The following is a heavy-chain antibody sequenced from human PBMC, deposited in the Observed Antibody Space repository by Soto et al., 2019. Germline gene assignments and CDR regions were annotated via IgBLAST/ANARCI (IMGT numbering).Heavy chain of an antibody. Sequence: QVQLQESGPGLVKPSQTLSLTCTVSGGSISSGDYYWSWIRQHPGKGLECIGYIYYSGSTYYNPSLKSRVTISVDTSKNQFSLKLSPVTAADTAVYYCARWWSGSRQGFDPWGQGTLVTVSS. D-gene: IGHD3-3*01. V-gene: IGHV4-31*03. CDR2: IYYSGST. CDR3: ARWWSGSRQGFDP. CDR1: GGSISSGDYY. J-gene: IGHJ5*02.